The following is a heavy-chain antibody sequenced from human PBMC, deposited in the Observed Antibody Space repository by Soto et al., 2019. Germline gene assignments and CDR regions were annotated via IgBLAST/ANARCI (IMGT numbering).Heavy chain of an antibody. CDR3: ARQFKGCSGGSCYSTWFDP. J-gene: IGHJ5*02. CDR1: GGSISSYY. V-gene: IGHV4-59*08. D-gene: IGHD2-15*01. CDR2: IYYSGST. Sequence: SETLSLTCTVSGGSISSYYWSWIRQPPGKGLEWIGYIYYSGSTNYNPSLKSRVTISVDTSKNQFSLKLSSVTAADTAVYHCARQFKGCSGGSCYSTWFDPWGQGTLVTVSS.